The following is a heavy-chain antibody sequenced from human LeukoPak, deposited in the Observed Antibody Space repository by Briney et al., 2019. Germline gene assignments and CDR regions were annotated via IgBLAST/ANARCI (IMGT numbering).Heavy chain of an antibody. CDR3: AKDYYGSGSLLGY. Sequence: PGGSLRLSCAASGFTFTSYGMHWVRQAPGKGLEWVAFIHYDGSNKYYAHSVKGRFTISRDNSKNTPYLQMNSLRAEDAAVYYCAKDYYGSGSLLGYWGQGTLVTVSA. V-gene: IGHV3-30*02. J-gene: IGHJ4*02. D-gene: IGHD3-10*01. CDR1: GFTFTSYG. CDR2: IHYDGSNK.